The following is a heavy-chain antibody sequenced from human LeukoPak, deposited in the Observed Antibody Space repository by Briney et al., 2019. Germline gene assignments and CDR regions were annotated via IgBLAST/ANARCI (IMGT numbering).Heavy chain of an antibody. CDR1: GFTFSSYA. D-gene: IGHD6-13*01. Sequence: GGSLRLSCAASGFTFSSYAMSWVRQAPGKGLEWVSAISGSGGSTYYADSVKGRFTISRDNSKNTLYLQINSLRAEDTAVYYCAGGYSSSPYYFDYWGQGTLVTVPS. V-gene: IGHV3-23*01. J-gene: IGHJ4*02. CDR3: AGGYSSSPYYFDY. CDR2: ISGSGGST.